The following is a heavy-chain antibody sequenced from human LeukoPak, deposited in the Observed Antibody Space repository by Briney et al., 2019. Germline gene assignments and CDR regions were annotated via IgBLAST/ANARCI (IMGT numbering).Heavy chain of an antibody. CDR1: GFTVSSNY. CDR3: AKTYYSGYALSYYYYMDV. J-gene: IGHJ6*03. CDR2: ISGSGGST. V-gene: IGHV3-23*01. Sequence: PGGSLRLSCAASGFTVSSNYMSWVRQAPGKGLDWVSAISGSGGSTFYADSVKGRFTISRDNSKNTLYPQMNSLRAEDTAVYYCAKTYYSGYALSYYYYMDVWGKGTTVTISS. D-gene: IGHD5-12*01.